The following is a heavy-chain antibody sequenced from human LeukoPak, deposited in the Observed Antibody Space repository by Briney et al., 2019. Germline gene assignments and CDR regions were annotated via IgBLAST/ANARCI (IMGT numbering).Heavy chain of an antibody. CDR1: GFTFSSYS. J-gene: IGHJ4*02. CDR2: ISSSSSTI. D-gene: IGHD1-26*01. Sequence: PGGSLRLFCGACGFTFSSYSMNWVRQAPGKGLEWVSYISSSSSTIYYADSVKGRFTISRDNSKNTLYLQMNSLRAEDTAVYYCANGGIVGATTDWEYYFDYCGQGTLVTVSS. CDR3: ANGGIVGATTDWEYYFDY. V-gene: IGHV3-48*01.